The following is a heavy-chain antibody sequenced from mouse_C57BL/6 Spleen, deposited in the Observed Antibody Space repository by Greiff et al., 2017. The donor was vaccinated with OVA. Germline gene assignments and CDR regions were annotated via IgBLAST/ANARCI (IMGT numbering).Heavy chain of an antibody. D-gene: IGHD1-1*01. Sequence: EVQLVESGGVLVKPGGSLKLSCAASGFTFSSYGMSWVRQTPDKRLEWVATISSGGSYTYYPDSVKGRFTISRDNAKNTLYLQLSSLKSEDTAMYYCAGQGRVVAHWYFDVWGTGTTVTVAS. CDR3: AGQGRVVAHWYFDV. J-gene: IGHJ1*03. CDR1: GFTFSSYG. V-gene: IGHV5-6*01. CDR2: ISSGGSYT.